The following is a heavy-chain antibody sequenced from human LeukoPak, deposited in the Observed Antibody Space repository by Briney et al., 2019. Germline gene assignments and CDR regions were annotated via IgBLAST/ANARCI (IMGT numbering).Heavy chain of an antibody. J-gene: IGHJ4*02. V-gene: IGHV1-8*01. CDR3: ARRRDLGTRISDY. CDR2: MNPNSGNT. Sequence: ASVKVSCKTSGYTFTTYDINWVRQTTGQGLEWMGWMNPNSGNTGYAQKFQGRVTMTRSTSISTAYMELSSLRSEDTAVYYCARRRDLGTRISDYWGQGTLVTVSS. CDR1: GYTFTTYD. D-gene: IGHD2-2*01.